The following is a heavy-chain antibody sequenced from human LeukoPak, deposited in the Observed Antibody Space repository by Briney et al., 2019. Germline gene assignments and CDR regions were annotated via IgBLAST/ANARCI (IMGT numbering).Heavy chain of an antibody. D-gene: IGHD6-13*01. Sequence: GGSLRLSWAASGFIVSSNYMHWVRRAPGKGLEWVSAVYTGGNTYYADSVKGRFTISRDNSKNTLYLQMNSLRAEDTAVYYCAGAVYYSSSYYYFEYWGQGTLVTVSS. CDR1: GFIVSSNY. CDR3: AGAVYYSSSYYYFEY. V-gene: IGHV3-53*01. CDR2: VYTGGNT. J-gene: IGHJ4*02.